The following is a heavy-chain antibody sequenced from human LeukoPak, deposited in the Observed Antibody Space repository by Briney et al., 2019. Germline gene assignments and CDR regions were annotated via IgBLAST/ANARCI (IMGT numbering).Heavy chain of an antibody. CDR2: ISGSGGST. V-gene: IGHV3-23*01. D-gene: IGHD6-13*01. Sequence: GGSLRLSCAASGFTFSSYSMNWVRQAPGKGLEWVSAISGSGGSTYYADSVKGRFTISRDNSKNTLYLQMNSLRAEDTAVYYCAKTRVGIAAADSFDYWGQGTLVTVSS. CDR3: AKTRVGIAAADSFDY. CDR1: GFTFSSYS. J-gene: IGHJ4*02.